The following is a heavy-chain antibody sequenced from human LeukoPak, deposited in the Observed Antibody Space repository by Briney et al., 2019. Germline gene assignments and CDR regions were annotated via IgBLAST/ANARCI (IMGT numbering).Heavy chain of an antibody. CDR1: GFTFSSYW. Sequence: GGSLRLSCAASGFTFSSYWMHWVRQAPGKGLVWVSRINSDGSSTSYADSVKGRFTISRDNAKNTLYLQMNSLRAEDTAVYYCARARGLQLWLPDYWGQGTLVTVSS. CDR2: INSDGSST. J-gene: IGHJ4*02. V-gene: IGHV3-74*01. CDR3: ARARGLQLWLPDY. D-gene: IGHD5-18*01.